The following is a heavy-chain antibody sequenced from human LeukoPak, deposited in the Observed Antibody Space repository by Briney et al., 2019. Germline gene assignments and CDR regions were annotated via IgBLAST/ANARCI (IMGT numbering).Heavy chain of an antibody. CDR2: INPNSGGT. CDR1: GGTFNNFA. V-gene: IGHV1-2*04. J-gene: IGHJ6*02. Sequence: ASVKVSCKASGGTFNNFAISWVRQAPGEGLEWMGWINPNSGGTNYAQKFQGWVTMTRDTSISTAYMELSRLRSDDTAVYYCARAGIAVAGNYYGMDVWGQGTTVTVSS. CDR3: ARAGIAVAGNYYGMDV. D-gene: IGHD6-19*01.